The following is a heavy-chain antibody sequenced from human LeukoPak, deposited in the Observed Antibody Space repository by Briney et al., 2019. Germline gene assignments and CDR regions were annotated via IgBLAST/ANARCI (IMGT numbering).Heavy chain of an antibody. J-gene: IGHJ3*02. Sequence: PSETLSLTCAAYGGTFSNYYLSWIRQPPGKGLEWIGEINHSGITNYNPSRKSRVTISVDMSKNQFSLNLSSVTVAETAVYSCEHLITIIGVSASDIWGQGTMVTVSS. CDR2: INHSGIT. D-gene: IGHD3-22*01. CDR1: GGTFSNYY. CDR3: EHLITIIGVSASDI. V-gene: IGHV4-34*08.